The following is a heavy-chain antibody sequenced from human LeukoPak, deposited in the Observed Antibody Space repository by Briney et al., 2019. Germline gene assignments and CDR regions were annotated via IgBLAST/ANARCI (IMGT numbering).Heavy chain of an antibody. CDR2: IYTSGST. V-gene: IGHV4-4*07. D-gene: IGHD6-13*01. CDR1: GDSISSYY. CDR3: VSGRAATGVDY. J-gene: IGHJ4*02. Sequence: SETLSLTCTVSGDSISSYYWSWIRQPAGKGLEWIGRIYTSGSTNYNPSLKTRVTLSVDKSKNQFSLKLSSVTAADTAVYYCVSGRAATGVDYWGQGTLVTVSS.